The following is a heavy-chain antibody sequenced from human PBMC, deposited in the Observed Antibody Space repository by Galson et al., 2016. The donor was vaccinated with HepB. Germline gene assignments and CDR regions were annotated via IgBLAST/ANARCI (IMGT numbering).Heavy chain of an antibody. Sequence: SLRLSCAASGFVFSNFGLSWVRQAPGKGLEWVASISTRRTTYYSDPVKGRFTISRDNSNNTLYLQMNGLIAEETAVYYCAKERLVRRIFDHWGQGTLLTVSS. V-gene: IGHV3-23*01. J-gene: IGHJ4*02. D-gene: IGHD1-1*01. CDR3: AKERLVRRIFDH. CDR2: ISTRRTT. CDR1: GFVFSNFG.